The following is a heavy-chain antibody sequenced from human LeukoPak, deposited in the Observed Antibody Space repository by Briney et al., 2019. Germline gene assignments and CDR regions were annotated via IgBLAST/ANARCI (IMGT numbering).Heavy chain of an antibody. CDR3: ARRGYYDSSGYSFGH. Sequence: TGGSLRLSCAASGFTFSDYYMSWIRQAPGKGLEWISYISSSGTTIYYADSVKGRFTISRDNAKNSLYLQMNSLRAEDTAVYYCARRGYYDSSGYSFGHWGQGTLVTVS. D-gene: IGHD3-22*01. CDR2: ISSSGTTI. V-gene: IGHV3-11*01. J-gene: IGHJ4*02. CDR1: GFTFSDYY.